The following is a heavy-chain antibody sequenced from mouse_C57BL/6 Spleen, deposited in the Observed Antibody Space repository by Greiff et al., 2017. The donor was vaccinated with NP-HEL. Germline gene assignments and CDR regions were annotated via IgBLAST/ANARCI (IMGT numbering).Heavy chain of an antibody. CDR1: GYSITSGYY. Sequence: ESGPGLVKPSQSLSLTCSVTGYSITSGYYWNWIRQFPGNKLEWMGYISYDGSNNYNPSLKNRISITRDTSKNQFFLKLNSVTTEDTATYYCARGGGLLRSFAYWGQGTLVTVSA. V-gene: IGHV3-6*01. CDR2: ISYDGSN. CDR3: ARGGGLLRSFAY. D-gene: IGHD1-1*01. J-gene: IGHJ3*01.